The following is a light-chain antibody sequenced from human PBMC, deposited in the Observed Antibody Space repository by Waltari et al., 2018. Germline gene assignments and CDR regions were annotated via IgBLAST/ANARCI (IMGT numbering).Light chain of an antibody. CDR1: QSVSSSY. Sequence: EIVLTQSPGTLSLSPGERATLPCRASQSVSSSYLAWYQQKPGQAPRLLIYRASSRATGIPDTFSGSGSGTDFTLTISRLEPEDFAVYYCQQYGSSPSITFGQGTRLEIK. V-gene: IGKV3-20*01. CDR2: RAS. CDR3: QQYGSSPSIT. J-gene: IGKJ5*01.